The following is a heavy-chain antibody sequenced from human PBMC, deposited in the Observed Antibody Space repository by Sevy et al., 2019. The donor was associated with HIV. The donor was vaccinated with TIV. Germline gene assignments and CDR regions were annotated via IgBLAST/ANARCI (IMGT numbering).Heavy chain of an antibody. J-gene: IGHJ4*02. D-gene: IGHD6-6*01. CDR2: IYYSGIT. CDR1: GDSISGYY. V-gene: IGHV4-59*01. Sequence: SETLSLTCTVSGDSISGYYWSWIRQPPGKGLEWIGYIYYSGITNYNPSLKSRVTISADTSKNRISLNLSPVTAADTAVYYCANGISARLDYWGQGTLVTVSS. CDR3: ANGISARLDY.